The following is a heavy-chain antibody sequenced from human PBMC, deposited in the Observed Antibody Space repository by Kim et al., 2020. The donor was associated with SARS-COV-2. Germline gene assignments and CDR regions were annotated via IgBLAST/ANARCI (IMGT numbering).Heavy chain of an antibody. CDR3: ARIFSSYYYLDV. J-gene: IGHJ6*03. CDR2: IYSGGEI. CDR1: GVSLSGSGGS. V-gene: IGHV4-39*01. Sequence: SETLSLSCTVSGVSLSGSGGSWRLGFIRKPPGKGLEWIGNIYSGGEIYYNPSLKSRVTMSADTSRNQISLKLSSVTAADTAVYFCARIFSSYYYLDVGG.